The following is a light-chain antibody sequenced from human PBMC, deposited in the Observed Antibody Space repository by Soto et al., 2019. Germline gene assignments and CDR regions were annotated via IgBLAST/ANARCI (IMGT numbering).Light chain of an antibody. V-gene: IGKV1-39*01. CDR3: QQSYSTPT. Sequence: DIQMTQSPSSLSASVGDTVSITCRASQSISDYLNWYQQKPGKAPKLLIYAASSLQSGVPSRFSGSGSGTDFTLTIRSLKPEDFATYYCQQSYSTPTFGQGTRLDIK. CDR1: QSISDY. J-gene: IGKJ5*01. CDR2: AAS.